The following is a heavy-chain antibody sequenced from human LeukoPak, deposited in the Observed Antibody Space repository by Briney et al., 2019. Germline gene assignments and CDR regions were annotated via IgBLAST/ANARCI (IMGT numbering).Heavy chain of an antibody. J-gene: IGHJ4*02. CDR1: GYTFTSYG. Sequence: ASVKVSCKASGYTFTSYGISWVRQAPGQGLEWMGWISAYNGNTNYAQKLQGRVTMTTDTSTSTVYMELRSLRSDDTAVYYCARGRLNYNSGGYYDNPHLDYWGQGTLVTVSS. V-gene: IGHV1-18*01. D-gene: IGHD3-22*01. CDR3: ARGRLNYNSGGYYDNPHLDY. CDR2: ISAYNGNT.